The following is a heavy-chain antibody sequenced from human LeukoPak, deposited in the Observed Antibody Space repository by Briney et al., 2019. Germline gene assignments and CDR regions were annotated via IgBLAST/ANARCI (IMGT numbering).Heavy chain of an antibody. V-gene: IGHV3-21*01. CDR2: ISSSSSYI. Sequence: GGSLRLSCAASGFTFSSYSMNWVRQAPGKGLEWVSSISSSSSYIYYADSVKGRFTISRDNAKNSLYLQMNSLRAEDTAVYYCANLGTVTHDAFDIWGQGTMVTVSS. D-gene: IGHD4-17*01. J-gene: IGHJ3*02. CDR3: ANLGTVTHDAFDI. CDR1: GFTFSSYS.